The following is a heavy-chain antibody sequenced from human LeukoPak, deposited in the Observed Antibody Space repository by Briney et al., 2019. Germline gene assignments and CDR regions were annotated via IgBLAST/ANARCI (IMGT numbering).Heavy chain of an antibody. J-gene: IGHJ5*02. CDR2: IFPADSDT. D-gene: IGHD5-18*01. Sequence: GESLKISCKTSGYSFSTYWIGWVRQMPGKGLEWMGIIFPADSDTRYSPSFQGQVTVSADKSINTAYLQWSSLKASDTAMYYCARHVLYSYGPQWWFDPWGQGTLVTVSS. V-gene: IGHV5-51*01. CDR1: GYSFSTYW. CDR3: ARHVLYSYGPQWWFDP.